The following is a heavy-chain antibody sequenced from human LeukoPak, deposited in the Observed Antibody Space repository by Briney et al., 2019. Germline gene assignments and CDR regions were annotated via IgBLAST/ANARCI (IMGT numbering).Heavy chain of an antibody. J-gene: IGHJ6*03. V-gene: IGHV3-33*06. CDR2: IWYEGSNK. CDR3: AKSYDSSGYYYDYYYYMDV. CDR1: GFTFSSYG. Sequence: GGSLGLSCAASGFTFSSYGIRWVRQAPGKGLEWVAVIWYEGSNKYYADSVKGRFTISRDNSKNTLYLQMNSLRAEDTAVYYCAKSYDSSGYYYDYYYYMDVWGKGTTVTVSS. D-gene: IGHD3-22*01.